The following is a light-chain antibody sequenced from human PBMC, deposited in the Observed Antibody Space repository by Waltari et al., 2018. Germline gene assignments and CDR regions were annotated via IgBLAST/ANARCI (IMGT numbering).Light chain of an antibody. CDR3: QQYNNWPRT. J-gene: IGKJ1*01. CDR2: NAS. Sequence: ETVMTPSPATLSVSPGERAPLSCRASQSVSSNLAWYQQKPGQAPRPLIYNASTRATGIPARFSGSGSGTEFTLTISSMQSEDFAVYYCQQYNNWPRTFGQGTKVEIK. CDR1: QSVSSN. V-gene: IGKV3-15*01.